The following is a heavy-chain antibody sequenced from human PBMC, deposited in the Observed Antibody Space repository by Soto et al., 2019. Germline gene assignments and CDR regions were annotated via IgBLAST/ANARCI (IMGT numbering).Heavy chain of an antibody. Sequence: EVQLLESGGGLVQPGGSLRLSCAASGFTFSSYAMSWVRQAPGKGLEWVSAISGSGGSTYYADSVKGRFTISRDNSKNTLYLQMNSPRAEDTAVYYCAKDKKLIEQLGVNWFDPWGQGTLVTVSS. CDR2: ISGSGGST. D-gene: IGHD6-6*01. V-gene: IGHV3-23*01. J-gene: IGHJ5*02. CDR3: AKDKKLIEQLGVNWFDP. CDR1: GFTFSSYA.